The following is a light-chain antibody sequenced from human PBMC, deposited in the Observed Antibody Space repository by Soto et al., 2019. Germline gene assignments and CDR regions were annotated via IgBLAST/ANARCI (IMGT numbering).Light chain of an antibody. J-gene: IGKJ2*01. Sequence: DIQLTQSPSFLSASVGDRVTITCRASQGISSYLAWYQQKPGKAPKPLIYAASTLQSGVPSRFSGSGSGTECTLTISSLQPEDFATDYCQQRHTFGQGTKLEIK. V-gene: IGKV1-9*01. CDR3: QQRHT. CDR1: QGISSY. CDR2: AAS.